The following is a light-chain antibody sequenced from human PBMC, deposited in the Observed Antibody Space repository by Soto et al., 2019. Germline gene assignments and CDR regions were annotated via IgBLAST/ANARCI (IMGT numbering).Light chain of an antibody. J-gene: IGKJ4*01. V-gene: IGKV1-9*01. CDR1: QGISSY. CDR3: HQRHSYPLP. CDR2: AAS. Sequence: IQLTQSPSSLSASVGDRVTITCRASQGISSYLAWYQLKPGKAPKLLIYAASTLQSGVPSRFSGSGSGTDFTLTISSLQPEDFATYYCHQRHSYPLPFGGGTQVEIK.